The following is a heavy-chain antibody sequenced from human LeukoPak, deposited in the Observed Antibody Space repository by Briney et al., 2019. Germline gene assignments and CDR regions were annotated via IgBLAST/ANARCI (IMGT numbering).Heavy chain of an antibody. CDR3: AKDVFGGIDY. J-gene: IGHJ4*02. CDR1: GFTFSSNP. Sequence: GGSLRLSCAASGFTFSSNPMHWVRQAPGKGLEWVAVTSHDENNKYYADSVKGRFTISRDNSKNTLYLQMNSLRIEDTAVYYCAKDVFGGIDYWGKGTLVTVSS. V-gene: IGHV3-30-3*01. CDR2: TSHDENNK. D-gene: IGHD3-10*01.